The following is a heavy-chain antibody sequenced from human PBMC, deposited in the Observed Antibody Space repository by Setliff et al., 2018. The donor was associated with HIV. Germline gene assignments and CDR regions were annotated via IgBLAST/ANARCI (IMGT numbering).Heavy chain of an antibody. J-gene: IGHJ6*03. CDR2: INHSGST. D-gene: IGHD3-3*01. V-gene: IGHV4-34*01. Sequence: SETLSLTCAVYGGSFSGHYWTWIRQPPGKGLEWIGYINHSGSTNYNPSLKSRVTISADTSKNQFSLKLSSVTAADTAVYYCARGRNFWSDYYHYYYMDVWGKGTRVTVSS. CDR1: GGSFSGHY. CDR3: ARGRNFWSDYYHYYYMDV.